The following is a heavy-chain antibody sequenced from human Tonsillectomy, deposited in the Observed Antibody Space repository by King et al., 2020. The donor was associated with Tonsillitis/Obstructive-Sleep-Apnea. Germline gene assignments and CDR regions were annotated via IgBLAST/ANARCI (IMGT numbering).Heavy chain of an antibody. CDR1: GGSISSSSYY. V-gene: IGHV4-39*01. CDR2: IYYSGST. Sequence: PLPESGPGLVKPSETLSLTCTVSGGSISSSSYYWGWIRQPPGKGLEWIGSIYYSGSTYYNPSLKSRVTISVDTSKNQFSLKLSSVTAADTAVYYCARHEAPFVWSGYYEGTWGAFDIWGQGTMVTVSS. CDR3: ARHEAPFVWSGYYEGTWGAFDI. D-gene: IGHD3-3*01. J-gene: IGHJ3*02.